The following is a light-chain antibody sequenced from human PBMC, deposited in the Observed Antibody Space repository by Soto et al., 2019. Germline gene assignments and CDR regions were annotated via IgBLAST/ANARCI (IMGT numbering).Light chain of an antibody. CDR2: EVT. J-gene: IGLJ1*01. Sequence: QSALTQPASVSGSPGQSITIPCTGTSGDVGSYNLVSWYQQHPGKAPKLLIYEVTERPSGVSNRFSGSKSGNTASLTISGLQPDDEADYYCRSYAGNSEVFGTGTKLTVL. CDR1: SGDVGSYNL. CDR3: RSYAGNSEV. V-gene: IGLV2-23*02.